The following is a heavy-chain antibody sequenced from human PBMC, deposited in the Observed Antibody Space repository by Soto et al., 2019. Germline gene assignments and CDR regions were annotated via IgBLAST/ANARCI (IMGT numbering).Heavy chain of an antibody. D-gene: IGHD6-19*01. CDR3: ARDSYSSLFDS. V-gene: IGHV3-21*01. J-gene: IGHJ5*01. CDR2: ITTGNDYI. Sequence: KPGGSLRLSCVASGFTLSSFSMSWVRQTPGKGLEWVSSITTGNDYISYADSVKGRFTISRDNAENSLFLQMNSLRAEDTALYFCARDSYSSLFDSWGQGTLVTVSS. CDR1: GFTLSSFS.